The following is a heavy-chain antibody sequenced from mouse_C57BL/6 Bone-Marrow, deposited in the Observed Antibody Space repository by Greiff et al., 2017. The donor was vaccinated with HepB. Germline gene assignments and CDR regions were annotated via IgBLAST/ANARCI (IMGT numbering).Heavy chain of an antibody. CDR1: GFTFSDYG. J-gene: IGHJ3*01. V-gene: IGHV5-17*01. CDR2: ISSGSSTT. CDR3: ARVSRFAY. Sequence: EVQRVEPGGGLVKPGGSLKLSCAASGFTFSDYGMHWVRQAPEKGLEWVADISSGSSTTYYADTVKGRFTISRDNAKNTLFLQMTSLRSEDTAMYYCARVSRFAYWGQGTLVTVSA.